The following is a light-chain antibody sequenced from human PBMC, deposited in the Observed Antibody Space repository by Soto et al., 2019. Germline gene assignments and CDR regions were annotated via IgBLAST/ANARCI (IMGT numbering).Light chain of an antibody. CDR3: QSYASSLGAVV. J-gene: IGLJ2*01. V-gene: IGLV1-40*01. CDR2: GNS. Sequence: QSVLTQPPSVSGAPGQTVTISCTGSSSNIGAGYDVHWYQQLPGTAPKLLIDGNSNRPSWVPDRFSGSKSGTSASLAITGLQAEDEADYYCQSYASSLGAVVFGGGTKLTVL. CDR1: SSNIGAGYD.